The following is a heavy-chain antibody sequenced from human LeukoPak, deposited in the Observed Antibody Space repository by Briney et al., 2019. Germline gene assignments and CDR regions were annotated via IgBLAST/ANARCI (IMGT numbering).Heavy chain of an antibody. V-gene: IGHV3-21*01. J-gene: IGHJ6*02. D-gene: IGHD3-10*01. Sequence: GGSLRPSCAASGFTFSSYGMNWVRQAPGKGLEWVSSISSSSSYIYYADSVKGRFTISRDNAKNSLYLQMNSLRAEDTAVYYCARDPITENGMDVWGQGTTVTVSS. CDR2: ISSSSSYI. CDR1: GFTFSSYG. CDR3: ARDPITENGMDV.